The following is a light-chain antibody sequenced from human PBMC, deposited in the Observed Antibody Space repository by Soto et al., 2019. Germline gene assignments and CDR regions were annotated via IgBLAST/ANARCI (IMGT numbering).Light chain of an antibody. V-gene: IGKV1-39*01. CDR3: QQSYSTPLT. CDR1: QSISSY. Sequence: DIQMTQSPSSLSASVGDRVTITCRASQSISSYLNWYQQKPGKAPKLLIYAASSLQSGVPSRFSGSGSVTDFTLTISSLQPEDFATYYCQQSYSTPLTFGPGNKVDIK. CDR2: AAS. J-gene: IGKJ3*01.